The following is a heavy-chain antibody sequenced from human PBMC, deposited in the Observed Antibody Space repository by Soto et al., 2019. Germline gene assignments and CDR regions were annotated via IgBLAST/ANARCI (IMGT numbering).Heavy chain of an antibody. Sequence: QVPLVQSGAEVKKPGASVTVSCKTSGYPLTDFYIHWVRQAPGQGLEWMAWINPHTGDTNTALKFQGRVTMTRDTSIKTAFMKLTRLSSDDTAVYYCAREGGAAPGARREWYLDLWGRGTLVSVSS. D-gene: IGHD6-25*01. CDR2: INPHTGDT. CDR3: AREGGAAPGARREWYLDL. J-gene: IGHJ2*01. V-gene: IGHV1-2*02. CDR1: GYPLTDFY.